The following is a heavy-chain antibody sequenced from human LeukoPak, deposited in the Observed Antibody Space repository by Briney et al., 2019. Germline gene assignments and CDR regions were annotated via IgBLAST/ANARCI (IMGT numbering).Heavy chain of an antibody. CDR3: ARVLGCSTTSCYAAYIDS. CDR2: IYYRGRT. D-gene: IGHD2-2*01. CDR1: GGSISSYY. Sequence: SETLSLTCTVSGGSISSYYWIWIRQPPGKGLEWIGYIYYRGRTNYNPSLKSRVTISVDTSKNQFSLKLSSVTAADTAVYYRARVLGCSTTSCYAAYIDSWGQGTLVTVSS. J-gene: IGHJ4*02. V-gene: IGHV4-59*01.